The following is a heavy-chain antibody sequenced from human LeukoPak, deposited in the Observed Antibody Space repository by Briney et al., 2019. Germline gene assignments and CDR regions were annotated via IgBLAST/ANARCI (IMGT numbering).Heavy chain of an antibody. J-gene: IGHJ4*02. CDR1: GGSISSYY. CDR2: IYYSGST. V-gene: IGHV4-59*01. CDR3: ARDYSSGYYHEGGYYFDY. Sequence: SETLSLTCTVSGGSISSYYRSWIRQPPGKGLEWIGYIYYSGSTNYNPSLKSRVTISVDTSKNQFSLKLSSVTAADTAVYYCARDYSSGYYHEGGYYFDYWGQGTLVTVSS. D-gene: IGHD3-22*01.